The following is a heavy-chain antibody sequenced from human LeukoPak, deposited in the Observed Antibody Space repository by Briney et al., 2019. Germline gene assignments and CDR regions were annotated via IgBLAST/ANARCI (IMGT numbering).Heavy chain of an antibody. Sequence: GASVKVSCKASGYTFTSYGISWVRQAPGQGLEWMGWISAYNGNTNYAQKLQGRVTMTTDTSTSTAYMELRSLRSDDTAVYYCASDPGGEIIWFGELLCDYWGQGTLVTVSS. J-gene: IGHJ4*02. V-gene: IGHV1-18*04. CDR3: ASDPGGEIIWFGELLCDY. CDR1: GYTFTSYG. CDR2: ISAYNGNT. D-gene: IGHD3-10*01.